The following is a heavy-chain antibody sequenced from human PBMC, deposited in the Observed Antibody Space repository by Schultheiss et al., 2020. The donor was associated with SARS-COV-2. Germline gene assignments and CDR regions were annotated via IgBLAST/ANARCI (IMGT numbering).Heavy chain of an antibody. Sequence: SVKVSCKASGGTFSSYAISWVRQAPGQGLEWMGGIIPILGIANYAQKFQGRVTITADKSTSTAYMELSSLRSEDTAVYYCARFPPSAAVAGVWAFDIWGQGTMVTVSS. CDR1: GGTFSSYA. J-gene: IGHJ3*02. D-gene: IGHD6-19*01. CDR2: IIPILGIA. V-gene: IGHV1-69*10. CDR3: ARFPPSAAVAGVWAFDI.